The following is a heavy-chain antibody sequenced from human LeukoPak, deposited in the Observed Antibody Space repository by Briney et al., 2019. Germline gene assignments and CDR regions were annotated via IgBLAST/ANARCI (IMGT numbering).Heavy chain of an antibody. Sequence: GGSLRPSCAASGFTFSNFWMHWVRQRPGKGLVWVSRINPDGRSTSYADSVKGRFTISRDNAKNSLYLQMNSLRAADTAVYYCATSRAVTGDFDYWGQGTLVTVSS. CDR3: ATSRAVTGDFDY. D-gene: IGHD4-17*01. J-gene: IGHJ4*02. CDR1: GFTFSNFW. CDR2: INPDGRST. V-gene: IGHV3-74*01.